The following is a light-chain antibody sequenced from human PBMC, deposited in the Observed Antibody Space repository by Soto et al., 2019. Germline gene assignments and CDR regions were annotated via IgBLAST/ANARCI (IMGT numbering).Light chain of an antibody. J-gene: IGKJ1*01. V-gene: IGKV1-5*03. CDR1: QTIDSW. CDR2: KAS. CDR3: QQYHIYSGT. Sequence: DIQMTQSHSTLSASVGGRVTSTCLASQTIDSWLAWYQQRPGKPPNLLIYKASTLASGVPSRFSGSGSGTEFTLTINSLQPDDFATYYCQQYHIYSGTFGQGTKV.